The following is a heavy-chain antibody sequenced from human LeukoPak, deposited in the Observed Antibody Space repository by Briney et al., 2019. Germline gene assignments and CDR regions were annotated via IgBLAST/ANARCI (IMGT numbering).Heavy chain of an antibody. Sequence: SETLSLTCTVSGGSISSDDYYWSWIRQPPGKGLEWIGYIYYRGSTYYNPSLKSRVTISVDTSKNQFSLKLSSVTAADTAVYSCARVAMASMRAFDIWGQGTMVTVPS. CDR3: ARVAMASMRAFDI. CDR1: GGSISSDDYY. V-gene: IGHV4-30-4*08. CDR2: IYYRGST. D-gene: IGHD5-24*01. J-gene: IGHJ3*02.